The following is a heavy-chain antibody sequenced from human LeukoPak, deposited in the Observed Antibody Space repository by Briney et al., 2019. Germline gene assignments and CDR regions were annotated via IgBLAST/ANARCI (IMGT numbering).Heavy chain of an antibody. CDR3: TRDLMDYDVSTGLHHYYMDV. V-gene: IGHV3-74*01. CDR1: GFTFSSYW. J-gene: IGHJ6*02. CDR2: INGDGRNI. D-gene: IGHD3-9*01. Sequence: GGSLRPSCVASGFTFSSYWMHWVRQDPRKGLVWVSRINGDGRNINYADSVRGRFTISRDNAKNTLYLQMNTLRVEDTAVYYCTRDLMDYDVSTGLHHYYMDVWGQGTTVTVSS.